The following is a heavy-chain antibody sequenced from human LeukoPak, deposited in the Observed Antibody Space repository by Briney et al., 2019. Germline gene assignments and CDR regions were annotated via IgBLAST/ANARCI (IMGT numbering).Heavy chain of an antibody. CDR3: ARDLRYCSSTSCYGDWFDH. Sequence: SETLSLTCTVSGGSLSSFYWSWLRQPAGKGLEWIGRIYTSGSTNYNPSLKSRVTMSVDTSKNQFSLKLSSVTAADTAVYYCARDLRYCSSTSCYGDWFDHWGQGTLVTVSS. J-gene: IGHJ5*02. V-gene: IGHV4-4*07. CDR2: IYTSGST. CDR1: GGSLSSFY. D-gene: IGHD2-2*01.